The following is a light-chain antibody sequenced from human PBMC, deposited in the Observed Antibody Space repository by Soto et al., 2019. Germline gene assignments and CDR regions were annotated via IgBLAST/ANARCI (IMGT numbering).Light chain of an antibody. V-gene: IGKV3-15*01. CDR2: GAS. Sequence: EIVLTQSPDTLSVSPGERATLSCRASQRISSKLAWYQQKHGQAPRLLIYGASTRAAGVPARFSGSGSGTEFTLIISSLQSEDFALYYCQQYHNWPPITFGQGTRLEIK. J-gene: IGKJ5*01. CDR3: QQYHNWPPIT. CDR1: QRISSK.